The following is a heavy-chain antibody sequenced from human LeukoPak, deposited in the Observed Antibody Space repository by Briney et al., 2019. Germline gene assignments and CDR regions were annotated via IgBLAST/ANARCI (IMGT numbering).Heavy chain of an antibody. J-gene: IGHJ4*02. CDR2: IYYTGST. CDR3: ARDRAGGEIDY. CDR1: GGSISTYY. D-gene: IGHD3-16*01. Sequence: PSETLSLTCTVSGGSISTYYWSWIRQPPGKGLEWIGYIYYTGSTNYNPSLKSRVTISVDTSKNQFSLKLSSVTAADTAMYYCARDRAGGEIDYWGQGTLVTVS. V-gene: IGHV4-59*01.